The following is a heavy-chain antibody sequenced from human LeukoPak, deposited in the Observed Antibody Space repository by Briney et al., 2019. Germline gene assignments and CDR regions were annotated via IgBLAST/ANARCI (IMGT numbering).Heavy chain of an antibody. J-gene: IGHJ4*02. D-gene: IGHD2-21*02. V-gene: IGHV3-48*02. CDR2: ISSSSTTI. Sequence: PGGSLRLSCAASGLSFTSYSMNWVRQAPGKGLEWVSHISSSSTTIDYADSVKGRFTISRDNAKNSLYLQMNSLRDEDTAVYYCARLTVVTATRSLDYWGQGTLVTVSS. CDR1: GLSFTSYS. CDR3: ARLTVVTATRSLDY.